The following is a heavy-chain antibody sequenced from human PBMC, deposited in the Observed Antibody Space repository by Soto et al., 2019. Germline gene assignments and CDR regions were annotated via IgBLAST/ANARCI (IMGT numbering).Heavy chain of an antibody. Sequence: GGSLRLSCAASGFTFSSYAMSWVRQAPGKGLEWVSAISGSGGSTYYADSVKGRFTISRDNSKNTLYLQMNSLRAEDTAVYYCAKDYSLRSPYGSSSYYYGMDVWGQGTTVTVSS. J-gene: IGHJ6*02. D-gene: IGHD6-6*01. V-gene: IGHV3-23*01. CDR1: GFTFSSYA. CDR2: ISGSGGST. CDR3: AKDYSLRSPYGSSSYYYGMDV.